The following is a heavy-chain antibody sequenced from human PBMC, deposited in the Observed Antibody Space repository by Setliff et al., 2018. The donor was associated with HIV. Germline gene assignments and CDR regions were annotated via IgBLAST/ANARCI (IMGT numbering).Heavy chain of an antibody. CDR3: ARHWGRDLGHAFEG. J-gene: IGHJ3*01. V-gene: IGHV3-20*04. CDR1: GFAFVDFA. D-gene: IGHD3-16*01. Sequence: GGSLRLSCAASGFAFVDFAMTWVRQRPGKGPEWVSYINWNGGRTDFADSVKGRFSISRDNVERYVFLEMNDLRPEDTALYYCARHWGRDLGHAFEGWGQGTMVTVS. CDR2: INWNGGRT.